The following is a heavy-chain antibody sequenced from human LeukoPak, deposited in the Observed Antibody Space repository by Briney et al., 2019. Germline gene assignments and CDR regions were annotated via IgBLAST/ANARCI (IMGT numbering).Heavy chain of an antibody. CDR2: ISAYNGNT. CDR1: GYTFTSYG. Sequence: GASVKVSCKASGYTFTSYGISWVRQAPGQGLEWMGWISAYNGNTNYAQKLQGRVTMTTDTSTSTAYMELRSLRSDDTAVYYCARDVRYFDCLSFGGGDTPPFDYWGQGTLVTVSS. CDR3: ARDVRYFDCLSFGGGDTPPFDY. J-gene: IGHJ4*02. V-gene: IGHV1-18*01. D-gene: IGHD3-9*01.